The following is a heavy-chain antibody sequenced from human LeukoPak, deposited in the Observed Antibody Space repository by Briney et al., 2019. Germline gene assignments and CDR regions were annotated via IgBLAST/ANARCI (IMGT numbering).Heavy chain of an antibody. V-gene: IGHV3-21*01. CDR1: GFTFSSYS. J-gene: IGHJ4*02. CDR3: ARTVSIAAAGTSFDY. CDR2: ISSSSSYI. Sequence: GGSLRLSCAASGFTFSSYSMNWVRQAPGKGLEWVSSISSSSSYIYYADSVKGRFTISRDNAKNSLYLQMNSLRAEDTAVYYCARTVSIAAAGTSFDYWGQGTLVTVSS. D-gene: IGHD6-13*01.